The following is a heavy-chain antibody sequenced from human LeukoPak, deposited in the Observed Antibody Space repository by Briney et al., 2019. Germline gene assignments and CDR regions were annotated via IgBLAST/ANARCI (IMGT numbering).Heavy chain of an antibody. J-gene: IGHJ4*02. CDR1: GFTFSGYA. CDR3: AQDYSGYDLSAGY. V-gene: IGHV3-30-3*02. CDR2: ISYDGSNK. D-gene: IGHD5-12*01. Sequence: GGSLRLSCAASGFTFSGYAMHWVRQAPGKGLEWVAVISYDGSNKYYADSVKGRFTISRDNSKDTLYLQMNSLRAEDTALYYCAQDYSGYDLSAGYWGQGTLVTVPS.